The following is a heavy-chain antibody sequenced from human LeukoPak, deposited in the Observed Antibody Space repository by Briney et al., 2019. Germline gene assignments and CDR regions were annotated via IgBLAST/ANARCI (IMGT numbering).Heavy chain of an antibody. V-gene: IGHV3-23*01. CDR2: ISGSGGST. J-gene: IGHJ4*02. Sequence: PGGSLRLSCAASGFTFSSYAMSSVRQAPGKGLEWVSAISGSGGSTYYADSVKGRFTISRDNSKNTLYLQMNSLRAEDTAVYYCAKEVVEYYYGSGSLDYWGQGTLVTVSS. CDR1: GFTFSSYA. CDR3: AKEVVEYYYGSGSLDY. D-gene: IGHD3-10*01.